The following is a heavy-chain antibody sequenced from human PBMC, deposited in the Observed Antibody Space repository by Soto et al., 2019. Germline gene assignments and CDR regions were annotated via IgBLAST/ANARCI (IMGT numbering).Heavy chain of an antibody. V-gene: IGHV4-31*03. CDR2: IYYSGST. Sequence: PSETLSLTCTVSGGSISSGGYYWSWIRQHPGKGLEWIGYIYYSGSTYYNPSLKSRVTISVDTSKNQFSLKLSFVTAADTAVYYCARQQRGYDLNYFDYWGQGTLVTVSS. CDR1: GGSISSGGYY. CDR3: ARQQRGYDLNYFDY. J-gene: IGHJ4*02. D-gene: IGHD5-12*01.